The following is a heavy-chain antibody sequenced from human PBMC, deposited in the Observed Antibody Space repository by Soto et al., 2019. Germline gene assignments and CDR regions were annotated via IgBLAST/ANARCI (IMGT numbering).Heavy chain of an antibody. Sequence: PSETLSLTCTVSGGSISSSSYYWGWIRQPPGKGLERIGSIYYSGSTYYNPSLKSRVTISVDTSKNQFSLKLSSVTAADTAVYYCASLYYDFWSGYSPQHYYYYYMDVWGKGTTVTVSS. J-gene: IGHJ6*03. CDR3: ASLYYDFWSGYSPQHYYYYYMDV. CDR1: GGSISSSSYY. V-gene: IGHV4-39*01. CDR2: IYYSGST. D-gene: IGHD3-3*01.